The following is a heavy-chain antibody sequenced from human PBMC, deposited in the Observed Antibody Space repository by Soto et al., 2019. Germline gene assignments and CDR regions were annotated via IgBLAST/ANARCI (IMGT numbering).Heavy chain of an antibody. CDR2: ISGSGGST. CDR3: AKDRVVVVVAATPPNICNWFDP. V-gene: IGHV3-23*01. Sequence: GGSLRLSCAASGFTFSSYAMSWVRQAPGKGLEWVSAISGSGGSTYYADSVKGRFTISRDNSKNTLYLQMNSLRAEDTAVYYCAKDRVVVVVAATPPNICNWFDPWGQGTLVTVSS. D-gene: IGHD2-15*01. CDR1: GFTFSSYA. J-gene: IGHJ5*02.